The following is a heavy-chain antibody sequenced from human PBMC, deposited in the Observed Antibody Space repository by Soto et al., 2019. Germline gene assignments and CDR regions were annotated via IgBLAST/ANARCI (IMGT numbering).Heavy chain of an antibody. CDR1: GFTFSSYA. CDR2: ISGSGGST. J-gene: IGHJ6*02. CDR3: AKGGDSGRAAAVNYYYYYGMDV. D-gene: IGHD6-13*01. V-gene: IGHV3-23*01. Sequence: WSLRLSCAASGFTFSSYAMSWVRQAPGKGLEWVSAISGSGGSTYYADSVKGRFTISRDNSKNTLYLQMNSLRAEDTAVYYCAKGGDSGRAAAVNYYYYYGMDVWGQGTTVTVSS.